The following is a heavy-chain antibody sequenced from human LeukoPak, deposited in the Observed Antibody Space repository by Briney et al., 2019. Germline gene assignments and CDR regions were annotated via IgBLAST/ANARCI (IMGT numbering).Heavy chain of an antibody. J-gene: IGHJ6*04. Sequence: PGGSLRLSCAASGFTFSSYEMNWVRQGPGKGLEWVSYISSSGSTIYYADSVKGRFTISGDNAKNSLYLQMNSLRAEDTAVYYCWGYCSSTSCYYSDYYYGMDVWGKGTTVTVSS. CDR3: WGYCSSTSCYYSDYYYGMDV. CDR1: GFTFSSYE. D-gene: IGHD2-2*01. V-gene: IGHV3-48*03. CDR2: ISSSGSTI.